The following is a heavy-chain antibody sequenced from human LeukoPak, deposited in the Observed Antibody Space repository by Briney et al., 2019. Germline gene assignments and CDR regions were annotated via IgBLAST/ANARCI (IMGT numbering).Heavy chain of an antibody. V-gene: IGHV4-34*01. CDR1: GGSSSGYY. D-gene: IGHD2-15*01. CDR2: INHSGST. Sequence: PSETLSLTCAVYGGSSSGYYWSWIRQPPGKGLEWIGEINHSGSTNYNPSLKSRVTISVDTSKNQFSLKLSSVTAADTAVYYCARGSRDIVVVVAATPRWFDPWGQGTLVTVSS. J-gene: IGHJ5*02. CDR3: ARGSRDIVVVVAATPRWFDP.